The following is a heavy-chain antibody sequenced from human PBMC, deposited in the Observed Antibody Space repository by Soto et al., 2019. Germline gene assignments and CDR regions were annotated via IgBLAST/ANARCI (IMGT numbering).Heavy chain of an antibody. CDR1: GGTFSSYA. D-gene: IGHD3-3*01. Sequence: GASVKVSCKASGGTFSSYAISWVRQAPGQGLEWMGGIIPIFGTANYAQKFRGRVTITADESTSTAYMELSSLRSEDTAVYYCARDSSDSTTYYDFWSGYPPYYYYGMDVWGQGTTVTVSS. CDR3: ARDSSDSTTYYDFWSGYPPYYYYGMDV. CDR2: IIPIFGTA. V-gene: IGHV1-69*13. J-gene: IGHJ6*02.